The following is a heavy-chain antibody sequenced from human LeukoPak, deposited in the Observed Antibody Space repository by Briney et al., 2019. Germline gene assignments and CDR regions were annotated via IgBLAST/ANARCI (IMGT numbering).Heavy chain of an antibody. D-gene: IGHD3-16*01. CDR2: IDYSGST. J-gene: IGHJ2*01. V-gene: IGHV4-39*01. CDR1: GGSISSSIYY. CDR3: ARRGIMITFGDWYFDL. Sequence: ASETLSLTCTVSGGSISSSIYYWGWIRQPPGKGLDWIGSIDYSGSTYYNPSLKSRVTISVDTSKNQFSLKLSSVTATDTAMYYCARRGIMITFGDWYFDLWGRGTLVTVSS.